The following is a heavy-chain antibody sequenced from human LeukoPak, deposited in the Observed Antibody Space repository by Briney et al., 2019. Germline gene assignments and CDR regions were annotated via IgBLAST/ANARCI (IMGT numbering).Heavy chain of an antibody. CDR2: IYHSGST. Sequence: SETLSLTCAVSGYSISSGYYWGWIRQPPGKGLERIGSIYHSGSTYYNPSLKSRVTISVDTSKNQFSLKLSSVTAADTAVYYCARHVGWPDAFDIWGQGTMVTVSS. J-gene: IGHJ3*02. V-gene: IGHV4-38-2*01. D-gene: IGHD2-15*01. CDR3: ARHVGWPDAFDI. CDR1: GYSISSGYY.